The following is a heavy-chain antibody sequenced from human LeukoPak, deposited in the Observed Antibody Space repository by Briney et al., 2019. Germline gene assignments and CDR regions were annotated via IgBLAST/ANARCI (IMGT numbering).Heavy chain of an antibody. V-gene: IGHV1-46*01. CDR2: INPSGSST. CDR1: GYTFTGYY. D-gene: IGHD1-26*01. Sequence: ASVKVFCKASGYTFTGYYMHWVRQAPGQGLEWLGLINPSGSSTLYAQKFQGRITMTRDMSTTTDYMELSSLTYDDTAVYYCARDNSVGDVAWWFDPWGQGTLVTVSS. CDR3: ARDNSVGDVAWWFDP. J-gene: IGHJ5*02.